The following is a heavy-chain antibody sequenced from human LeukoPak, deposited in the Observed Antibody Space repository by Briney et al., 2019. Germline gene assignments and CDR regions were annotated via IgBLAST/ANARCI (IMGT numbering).Heavy chain of an antibody. J-gene: IGHJ1*01. Sequence: GGSLRLSCAASGFTFSSYAMSWVRQAPGKGLEWVSAISGSGGSTYYADSVKGRFTIYRDNSKNTLYLQMNSLRAEDTAVYYCAKDPLVGATTGYFQHWGQGTLVTVSS. D-gene: IGHD1-26*01. CDR1: GFTFSSYA. CDR2: ISGSGGST. CDR3: AKDPLVGATTGYFQH. V-gene: IGHV3-23*01.